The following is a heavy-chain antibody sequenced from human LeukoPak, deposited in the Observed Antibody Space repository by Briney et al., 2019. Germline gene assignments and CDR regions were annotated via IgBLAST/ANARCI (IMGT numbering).Heavy chain of an antibody. CDR2: FDPEDGET. J-gene: IGHJ6*02. V-gene: IGHV1-24*01. CDR3: ATVFLVRGAPGYYGMDV. D-gene: IGHD3-10*01. Sequence: GASVTVSCKVSGYTLTELSMHWVRQAPGKGLEWMGGFDPEDGETIYAQKFQGRVTMTEDTSTDTAYMELSSLRSEDTAVYYCATVFLVRGAPGYYGMDVWGQGTTVTVSS. CDR1: GYTLTELS.